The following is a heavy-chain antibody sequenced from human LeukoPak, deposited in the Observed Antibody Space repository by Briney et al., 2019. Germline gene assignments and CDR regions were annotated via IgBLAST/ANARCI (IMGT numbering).Heavy chain of an antibody. V-gene: IGHV4-4*07. CDR2: IYTSGST. CDR3: ARVVRYFDWPYYMDV. J-gene: IGHJ6*03. D-gene: IGHD3-9*01. Sequence: SETLSLTCAVSGGSISSYYWSWIRQPAGKGLEWIGRIYTSGSTNYNPSLKSRVTMSVDTSKNQFSLKLSSVTAADTAVYYCARVVRYFDWPYYMDVWGKGTTVTVSS. CDR1: GGSISSYY.